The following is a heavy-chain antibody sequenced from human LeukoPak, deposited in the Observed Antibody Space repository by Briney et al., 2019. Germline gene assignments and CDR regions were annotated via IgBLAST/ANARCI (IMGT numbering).Heavy chain of an antibody. V-gene: IGHV3-30*02. CDR2: IRYDGSNK. CDR1: GFTFSSYG. J-gene: IGHJ4*02. CDR3: AKDLVNYYDSSGFDY. Sequence: GGSLRLSCAASGFTFSSYGMHWVRQAPGKGLEGVAFIRYDGSNKYYADSVKGGFTISRDNSKNTLYLQMNSLRAEDTAVYYCAKDLVNYYDSSGFDYWGQGTLVTVSS. D-gene: IGHD3-22*01.